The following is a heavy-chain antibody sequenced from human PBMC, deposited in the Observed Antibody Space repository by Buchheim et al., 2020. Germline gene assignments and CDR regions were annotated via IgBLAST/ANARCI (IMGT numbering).Heavy chain of an antibody. CDR2: IYYSGST. CDR3: ARGVSIAARRRFDP. J-gene: IGHJ5*02. D-gene: IGHD6-6*01. Sequence: QVQLQESGPGLVKPSETLSLTCTVSGGSISSYYWSWIRQPPGKGLEWIGYIYYSGSTNYNPSLKSRVTISVDTSKNQFSLKLSSVTAADTAVYYCARGVSIAARRRFDPWGQGTL. V-gene: IGHV4-59*01. CDR1: GGSISSYY.